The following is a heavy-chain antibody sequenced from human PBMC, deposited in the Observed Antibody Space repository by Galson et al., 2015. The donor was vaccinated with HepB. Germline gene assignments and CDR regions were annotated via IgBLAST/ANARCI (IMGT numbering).Heavy chain of an antibody. J-gene: IGHJ6*02. V-gene: IGHV6-1*01. CDR2: TYYRSKWYN. Sequence: CAISGDSVSTNIVAWNRIRQSPSRGLEWLGRTYYRSKWYNDYAVSVQSRITINPDTSGNLFSLQLNSVTPEDTGVYYCTRVRHLARGMDVWGQGTTVTVPS. CDR1: GDSVSTNIVA. CDR3: TRVRHLARGMDV. D-gene: IGHD5-12*01.